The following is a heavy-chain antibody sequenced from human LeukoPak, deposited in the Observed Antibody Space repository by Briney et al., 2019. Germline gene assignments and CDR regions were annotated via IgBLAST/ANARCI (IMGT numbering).Heavy chain of an antibody. CDR2: IIPIFGTA. CDR1: GGTFSSYA. J-gene: IGHJ2*01. CDR3: ARETTTVTTFDL. Sequence: GASVKVSCKASGGTFSSYAISWVRQAPGQGLEWMGGIIPIFGTANYAQKFQGRVTITADKSTSTAYMELSSLRSEDTAVYHCARETTTVTTFDLWGRGTLVTVSS. D-gene: IGHD4-17*01. V-gene: IGHV1-69*06.